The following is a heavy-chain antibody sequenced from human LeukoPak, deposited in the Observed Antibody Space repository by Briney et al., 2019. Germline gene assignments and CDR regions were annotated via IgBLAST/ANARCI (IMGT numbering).Heavy chain of an antibody. Sequence: GGSLILSCAASGFTFSGHWMSWVRQAPGKGLEWVANINQGGSDKYYVDSVKGRFTISRDNANHLLYLQMNSLRGEDTAVYYCTRDRSRAEDDWGQGTLVTVSS. V-gene: IGHV3-7*01. D-gene: IGHD6-13*01. J-gene: IGHJ4*02. CDR2: INQGGSDK. CDR3: TRDRSRAEDD. CDR1: GFTFSGHW.